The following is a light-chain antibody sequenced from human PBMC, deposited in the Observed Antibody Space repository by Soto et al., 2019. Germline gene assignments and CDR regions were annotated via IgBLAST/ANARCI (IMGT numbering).Light chain of an antibody. CDR3: SSYAGSNMVV. CDR1: SRDVGFYDY. V-gene: IGLV2-8*01. J-gene: IGLJ2*01. Sequence: QSALTQPPSASGSPGPSVTISCTGTSRDVGFYDYVSWYQQHPGKAPKLMISEVTKRPSGVPDRFSGSKSGNTASLTVSGLQAEDEADYYCSSYAGSNMVVVGGGTKLTVL. CDR2: EVT.